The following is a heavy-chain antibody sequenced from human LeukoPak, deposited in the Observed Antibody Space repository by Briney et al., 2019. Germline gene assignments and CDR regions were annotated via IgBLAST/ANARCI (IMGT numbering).Heavy chain of an antibody. CDR1: GYIFTTFW. CDR3: ARHTSSRPRHGDY. D-gene: IGHD6-13*01. Sequence: GESLKISCKGSGYIFTTFWIAWVRQLPGKGLEWMGVIFPGDSDTRYSPSFQGHVTISADNSITTAYLQWSSLKASDTAIYYCARHTSSRPRHGDYWDQGTLVTVSS. V-gene: IGHV5-51*01. J-gene: IGHJ4*02. CDR2: IFPGDSDT.